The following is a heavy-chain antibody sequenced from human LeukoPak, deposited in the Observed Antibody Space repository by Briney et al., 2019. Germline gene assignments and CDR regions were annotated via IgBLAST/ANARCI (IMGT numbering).Heavy chain of an antibody. CDR3: ARDYSNYYYYYYMDV. J-gene: IGHJ6*03. Sequence: SCKASGGTFSSYAMHWVRQAPGKGLEWVAVISYDGSNKYYADSVKGRFTISRDNSKNTLYLQMNSLRAEDTAVYYCARDYSNYYYYYYMDVWGKGTTVTVSS. CDR2: ISYDGSNK. CDR1: GGTFSSYA. V-gene: IGHV3-30-3*01. D-gene: IGHD4-11*01.